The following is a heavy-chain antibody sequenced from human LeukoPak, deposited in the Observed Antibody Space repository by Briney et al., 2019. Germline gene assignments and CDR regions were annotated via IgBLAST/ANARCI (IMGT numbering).Heavy chain of an antibody. Sequence: ASVKVSCKASGYTFTGYYMHWVRQAPGQGLEWMGWINPNNGGTNYAQKFQGRVTMTRDTSISTAYMELSRLRSDDTAVYYCARVVEMATIGRGIFDYWGQGTLVTVSS. J-gene: IGHJ4*02. CDR1: GYTFTGYY. CDR3: ARVVEMATIGRGIFDY. D-gene: IGHD5-24*01. CDR2: INPNNGGT. V-gene: IGHV1-2*02.